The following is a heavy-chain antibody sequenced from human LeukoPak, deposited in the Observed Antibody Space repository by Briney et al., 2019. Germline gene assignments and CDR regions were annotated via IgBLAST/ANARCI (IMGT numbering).Heavy chain of an antibody. J-gene: IGHJ6*02. CDR1: GITFNGYT. D-gene: IGHD3/OR15-3a*01. Sequence: GGSLRLSCAASGITFNGYTVNWVRQAPGKGLEWVSSIITNHGYIYNADSVRGRFTISRDNAQKSVYLQMNNLRAEDTAVYYCARDLMFGLGPPLWGRGTTVTVSS. V-gene: IGHV3-21*04. CDR3: ARDLMFGLGPPL. CDR2: IITNHGYI.